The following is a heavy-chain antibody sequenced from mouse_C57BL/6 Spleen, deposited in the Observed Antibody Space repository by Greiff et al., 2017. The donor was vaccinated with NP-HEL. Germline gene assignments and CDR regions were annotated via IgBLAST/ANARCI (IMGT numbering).Heavy chain of an antibody. V-gene: IGHV1-61*01. CDR1: GYTFTSYW. D-gene: IGHD2-5*01. J-gene: IGHJ3*01. CDR2: IYPSDSET. Sequence: VQLQQPGAELVRPGSSVKLSCKASGYTFTSYWMDWVKQRPGQGLEWIGNIYPSDSETHYNQKFKDKATLTVDKSSSTAYMQLSSLTSEDAAVYYCAKGYSNGGFAYWGQGTLVTVSA. CDR3: AKGYSNGGFAY.